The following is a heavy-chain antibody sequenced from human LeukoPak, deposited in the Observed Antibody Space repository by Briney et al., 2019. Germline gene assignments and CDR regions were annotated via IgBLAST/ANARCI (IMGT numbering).Heavy chain of an antibody. CDR3: ARRGGSNGWGDFDI. Sequence: GGSLRLSCAASGFTFSGYVMNWVRQAPGKGLAWVSSIPGSSDNTYYADSVKGRFTISRDNSRSTLYLQMNSLSREDTALYYCARRGGSNGWGDFDIWGQGTMDTVSS. CDR1: GFTFSGYV. D-gene: IGHD6-19*01. J-gene: IGHJ3*02. V-gene: IGHV3-23*01. CDR2: IPGSSDNT.